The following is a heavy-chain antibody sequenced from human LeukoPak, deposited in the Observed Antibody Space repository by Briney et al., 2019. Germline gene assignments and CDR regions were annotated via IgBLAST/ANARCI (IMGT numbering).Heavy chain of an antibody. CDR2: ITGSSDYI. Sequence: PGGSVSLSCTASGFTFSSYSMNWVGQAPGKGLEWVSSITGSSDYIYYADSVKGRFTISRDNAENSLHLQMNSLRADDTAVYYCAREFKSGYGMCTCGQGTRVTVSS. D-gene: IGHD5-18*01. CDR1: GFTFSSYS. V-gene: IGHV3-21*01. CDR3: AREFKSGYGMCT. J-gene: IGHJ5*02.